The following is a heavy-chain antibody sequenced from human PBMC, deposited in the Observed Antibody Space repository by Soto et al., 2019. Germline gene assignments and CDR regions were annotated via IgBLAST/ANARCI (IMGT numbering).Heavy chain of an antibody. J-gene: IGHJ4*02. Sequence: SVKVSCKASGGTFSSYTISWVRQAPGQGLEWMGRIIPILGIANYAQKFQGRVTITADKSTSTAYMELSSLRSEDAAVYYCARLLYYDSSGYPVDYWGQGTLVTVSS. V-gene: IGHV1-69*02. D-gene: IGHD3-22*01. CDR3: ARLLYYDSSGYPVDY. CDR2: IIPILGIA. CDR1: GGTFSSYT.